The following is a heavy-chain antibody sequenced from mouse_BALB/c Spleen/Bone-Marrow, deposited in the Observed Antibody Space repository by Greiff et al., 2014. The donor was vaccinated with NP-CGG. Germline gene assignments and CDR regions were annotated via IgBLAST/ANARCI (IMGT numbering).Heavy chain of an antibody. Sequence: EVQLVESGPALVKPSQSLSLTCTVTGYSITSDYAWNWIRQFPGNKLEWMGYITHSGITSYNPSLKSRISITRGTSKNQFFLQLNSVTTEDTATYYCARSADWYFDVWGAGTTVTVSS. V-gene: IGHV3-2*02. CDR3: ARSADWYFDV. CDR2: ITHSGIT. CDR1: GYSITSDYA. J-gene: IGHJ1*01.